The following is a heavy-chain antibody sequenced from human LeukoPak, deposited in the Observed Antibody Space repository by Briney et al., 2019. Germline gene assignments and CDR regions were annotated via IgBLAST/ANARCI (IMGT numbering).Heavy chain of an antibody. D-gene: IGHD5-12*01. CDR2: INSDGSST. V-gene: IGHV3-74*01. Sequence: LGGSLRLSCAASGFTFSSYWMHWVRQAPGKGLVWVSRINSDGSSTSYADSVKGRFTISRDNAKNTLYLQMNSLRAEDTAVYYCARRGSGYDLAAFDIWGQGTMVTVSS. CDR1: GFTFSSYW. CDR3: ARRGSGYDLAAFDI. J-gene: IGHJ3*02.